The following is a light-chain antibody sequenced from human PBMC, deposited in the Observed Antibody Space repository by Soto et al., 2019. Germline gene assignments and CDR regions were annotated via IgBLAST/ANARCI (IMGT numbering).Light chain of an antibody. CDR2: LGS. CDR1: QSLLHSNGYNY. CDR3: MQSLQTWT. V-gene: IGKV2-28*01. Sequence: DIVMTQSPLSLLVTPGEPASISCRSSQSLLHSNGYNYLDWYLQKPGQSPQLLIYLGSNRASGVPDRFSGSASGTDFTLKISRVEAEDVGVYYCMQSLQTWTFGQGTKVEIK. J-gene: IGKJ1*01.